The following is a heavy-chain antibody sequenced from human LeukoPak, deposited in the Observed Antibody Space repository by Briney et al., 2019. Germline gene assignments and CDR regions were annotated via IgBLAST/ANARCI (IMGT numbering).Heavy chain of an antibody. CDR3: AREAAAGTHFFDY. Sequence: ASVKVSCKASGGTSSSCAIRWVRQAPGRGLEWMGGIIPIFGTANYAQKFQGRVTITADESTSTAYMELSSLRSEDTAVYYCAREAAAGTHFFDYWGQGTLVTVSS. CDR1: GGTSSSCA. V-gene: IGHV1-69*13. CDR2: IIPIFGTA. J-gene: IGHJ4*02. D-gene: IGHD6-13*01.